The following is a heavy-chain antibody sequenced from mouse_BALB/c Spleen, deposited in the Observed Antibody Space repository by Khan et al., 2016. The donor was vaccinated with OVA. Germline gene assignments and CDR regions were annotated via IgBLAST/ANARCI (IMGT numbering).Heavy chain of an antibody. Sequence: EVELVESGGGLVQPGWSRKLSCAASGFTFSSYGMHWVRQAPEKGLEWVAYISGDSNTIYYADTVKGRFTISRDNPKNTLFLQMTSLMSEDTARYYCATSYFYGYYFDYWGPSTTLTVSS. D-gene: IGHD1-1*01. CDR3: ATSYFYGYYFDY. CDR2: ISGDSNTI. V-gene: IGHV5-17*02. CDR1: GFTFSSYG. J-gene: IGHJ2*01.